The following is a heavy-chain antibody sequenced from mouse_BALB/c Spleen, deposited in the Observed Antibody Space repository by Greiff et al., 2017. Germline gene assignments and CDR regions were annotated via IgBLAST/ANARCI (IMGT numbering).Heavy chain of an antibody. CDR3: SRRGGYYYAMDY. Sequence: QVQLQQSGAELAKPGASVKMSCKASGYTFTSYWMHWVKQRPGQGLEWIGYINPSTGYTEYNQKFKDKATLTADKSSSTAYMQLSSLTSEDSAVYYCSRRGGYYYAMDYWGQGTSVTVSS. D-gene: IGHD2-2*01. J-gene: IGHJ4*01. CDR2: INPSTGYT. CDR1: GYTFTSYW. V-gene: IGHV1-7*01.